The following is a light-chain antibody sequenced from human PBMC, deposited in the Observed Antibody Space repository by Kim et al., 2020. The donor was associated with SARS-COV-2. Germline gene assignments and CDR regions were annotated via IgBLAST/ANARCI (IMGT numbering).Light chain of an antibody. CDR2: DVT. Sequence: GQAIPISCTGTSSDVGGYKYVSWYQQHPGKAPKLIIYDVTHRPSGISNRFSGFKSGNTAYLTISGLQAEDEADYYCNSFTSSRTVIFGGGTKVTVL. CDR3: NSFTSSRTVI. J-gene: IGLJ2*01. V-gene: IGLV2-14*03. CDR1: SSDVGGYKY.